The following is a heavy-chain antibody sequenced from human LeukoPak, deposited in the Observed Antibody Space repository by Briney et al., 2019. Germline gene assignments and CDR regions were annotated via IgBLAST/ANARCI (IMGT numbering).Heavy chain of an antibody. CDR2: ISYDGSNK. Sequence: GRSLRLSCAASGFTFSSHAMHWVRQAPGKGLEWVAVISYDGSNKYYADSVKGRFTISRDNSKNTLYLQMNSLRADDTAIYYCAKDRSVGATGSSNYYYGMDVWGQGTTVTVS. CDR1: GFTFSSHA. D-gene: IGHD1-26*01. V-gene: IGHV3-30-3*01. J-gene: IGHJ6*02. CDR3: AKDRSVGATGSSNYYYGMDV.